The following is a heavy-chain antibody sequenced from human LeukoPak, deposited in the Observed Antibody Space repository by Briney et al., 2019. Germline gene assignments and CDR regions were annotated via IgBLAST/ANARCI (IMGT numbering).Heavy chain of an antibody. D-gene: IGHD5-24*01. CDR2: IIPIFGTA. CDR3: ARRAPTLDGSNLYYFDY. V-gene: IGHV1-69*01. CDR1: GGTFSTYA. J-gene: IGHJ4*02. Sequence: SVKVSCKASGGTFSTYAINWVRQAPGQGLEWIGGIIPIFGTANSAQKFQGRVTITADESTTTAYMDLSSLRSEDTAVYYCARRAPTLDGSNLYYFDYWGQGTLVTVSS.